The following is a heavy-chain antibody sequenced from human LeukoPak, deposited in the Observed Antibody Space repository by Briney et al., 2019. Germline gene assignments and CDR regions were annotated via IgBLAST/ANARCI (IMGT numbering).Heavy chain of an antibody. J-gene: IGHJ4*02. D-gene: IGHD6-19*01. CDR1: GFTFSSYA. CDR2: ISGSGGST. CDR3: AKLLSGWYYFDY. V-gene: IGHV3-23*01. Sequence: TGGSLRLSCAASGFTFSSYAMSWVRQAPGKGLEWVSAISGSGGSTYYADSVKGQFTISRDNSKNTLYLQMNSLRAEDTAVYYCAKLLSGWYYFDYWGQGTLVTVSS.